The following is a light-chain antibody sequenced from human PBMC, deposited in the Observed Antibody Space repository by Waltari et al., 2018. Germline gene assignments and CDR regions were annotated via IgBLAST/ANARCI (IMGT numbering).Light chain of an antibody. CDR3: QAWENGVI. J-gene: IGLJ2*01. Sequence: SYELTQPPSVSVSPGQTASITCSGHGLGEKYPCWYQNKPGQSPVVVIYQDNRRPPGIPERFSGSNSGNTATLTISGTQAVDEAEYFCQAWENGVIFGGGTNLTVL. CDR2: QDN. CDR1: GLGEKY. V-gene: IGLV3-1*01.